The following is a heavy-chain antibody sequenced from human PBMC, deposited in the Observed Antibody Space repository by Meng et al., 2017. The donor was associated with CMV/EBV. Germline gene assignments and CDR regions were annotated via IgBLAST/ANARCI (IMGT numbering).Heavy chain of an antibody. CDR3: AKANYPFSGGFDY. CDR1: GFTFDDYA. CDR2: ISWNSGSI. D-gene: IGHD3-10*01. V-gene: IGHV3-9*01. J-gene: IGHJ4*02. Sequence: SLKISCAASGFTFDDYAMHWVRRAPGKGLEWVSGISWNSGSIGYADSVKGRFTISRDNAKNSLYLQMNSLRAEDTALYYCAKANYPFSGGFDYWGQGTLVTVSS.